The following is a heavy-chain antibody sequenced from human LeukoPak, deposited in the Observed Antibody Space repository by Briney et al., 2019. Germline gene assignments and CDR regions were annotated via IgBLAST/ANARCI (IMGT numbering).Heavy chain of an antibody. CDR1: GFTVSTNY. CDR3: ARAPELEQDY. V-gene: IGHV3-53*01. D-gene: IGHD1/OR15-1a*01. CDR2: IYSGGST. J-gene: IGHJ4*02. Sequence: PGGSLRLSSAASGFTVSTNYMSWVRQAPGKGLEWVSVIYSGGSTYYADSVKGRFTISRDNSKNTLYLQMNSLRAEDTAVYYCARAPELEQDYWGQGTLVTVSS.